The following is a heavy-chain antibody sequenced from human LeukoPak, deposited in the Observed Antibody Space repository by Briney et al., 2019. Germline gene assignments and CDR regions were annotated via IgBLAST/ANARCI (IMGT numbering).Heavy chain of an antibody. CDR2: IYFSGST. J-gene: IGHJ4*02. D-gene: IGHD3-10*01. CDR1: GGSISSGGYY. Sequence: QTLSLTCTVSGGSISSGGYYWSWIRQHPGKGLDWIGYIYFSGSTYYNPSLRSRVTISVDTSKNQYSLKLSSVTAADTAVYYCARGIRYYYGSGSPYYFDYWGQGTLVTVSS. V-gene: IGHV4-31*03. CDR3: ARGIRYYYGSGSPYYFDY.